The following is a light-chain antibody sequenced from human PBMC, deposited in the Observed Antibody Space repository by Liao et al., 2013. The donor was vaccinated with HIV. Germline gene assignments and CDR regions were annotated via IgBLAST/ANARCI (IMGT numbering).Light chain of an antibody. V-gene: IGLV3-21*04. J-gene: IGLJ1*01. CDR3: QVWDSSSDHV. CDR2: YDS. Sequence: SYELTQPPSVSLAPGKTARITCGGNNIGSKSVHWYQQKPGQAPVLVIYYDSDRPSGIPERFSGSNSGNTATLTISRVEAGDEADYFCQVWDSSSDHVFGTGTKVSVL. CDR1: NIGSKS.